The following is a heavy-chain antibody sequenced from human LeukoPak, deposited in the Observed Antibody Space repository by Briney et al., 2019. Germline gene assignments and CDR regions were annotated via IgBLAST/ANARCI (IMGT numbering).Heavy chain of an antibody. V-gene: IGHV1-18*01. J-gene: IGHJ3*02. Sequence: GASVKVSCKASGYSFHTFGLTWVRQAPGQGLEWMGWINVYNGNTNYAQKFQGGVTMTTDTSTNTAYMDLRSLRSDDTAVYYCARDRRDYYEHSFDAFDIWGQGTMVTVSS. CDR1: GYSFHTFG. D-gene: IGHD3-22*01. CDR2: INVYNGNT. CDR3: ARDRRDYYEHSFDAFDI.